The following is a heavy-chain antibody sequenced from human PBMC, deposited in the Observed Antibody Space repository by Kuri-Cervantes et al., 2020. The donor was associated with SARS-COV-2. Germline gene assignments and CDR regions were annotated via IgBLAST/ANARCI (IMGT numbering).Heavy chain of an antibody. CDR3: ARVACTNGVCSYFDY. V-gene: IGHV1-2*04. CDR1: GYTFTGYY. D-gene: IGHD2-8*01. Sequence: ASVKVSYKASGYTFTGYYMHWVRQAPGQGLEWMGWINPNSGGTNYAQKFQGWVTMTRDTSISTAYMELSRLRSDDTAVYYCARVACTNGVCSYFDYWGQGTLVTVSS. CDR2: INPNSGGT. J-gene: IGHJ4*02.